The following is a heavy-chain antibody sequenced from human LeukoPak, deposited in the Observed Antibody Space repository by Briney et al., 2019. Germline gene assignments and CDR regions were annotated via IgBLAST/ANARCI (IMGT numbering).Heavy chain of an antibody. CDR1: GYTFTSYY. CDR3: ARDLRFGEWKVQV. D-gene: IGHD3-10*01. V-gene: IGHV1-46*01. J-gene: IGHJ3*01. CDR2: IDPSGGST. Sequence: GASVKVSCKASGYTFTSYYMHWVRQAPGQGLDWMGIIDPSGGSTSYAQKFQGRVTMTRDTSTSTVYMELSRLRSEDTAVYYCARDLRFGEWKVQVWGQGTMVTVSS.